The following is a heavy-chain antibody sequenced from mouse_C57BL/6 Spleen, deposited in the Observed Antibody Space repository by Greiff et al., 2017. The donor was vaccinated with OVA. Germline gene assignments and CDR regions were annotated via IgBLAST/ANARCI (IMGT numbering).Heavy chain of an antibody. D-gene: IGHD2-10*01. Sequence: QVQLQQPGAELVKPGASVKMSCKASGYTFTSYWITWVKQRPGQGLEWIGDIYPGSGSTNYNEKFKSKATLTVDTSSSTAYMQLSSLTSEDSAVYYCASVAYYGNYEDYAMDYWGQGTSVTVSS. CDR2: IYPGSGST. J-gene: IGHJ4*01. CDR1: GYTFTSYW. CDR3: ASVAYYGNYEDYAMDY. V-gene: IGHV1-55*01.